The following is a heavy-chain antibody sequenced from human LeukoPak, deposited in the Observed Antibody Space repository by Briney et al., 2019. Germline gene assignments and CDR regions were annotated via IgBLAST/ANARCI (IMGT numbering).Heavy chain of an antibody. J-gene: IGHJ4*02. CDR1: GFTFDDYA. CDR3: ARDQRVTGRPDIDY. Sequence: PGGSLRLSCAASGFTFDDYAMHWVRQAPGKGLEWVSGISWNSGSIAYADSVKGRFTISRDNAKNSLYLQMNNLRAEDTAMYYCARDQRVTGRPDIDYWGQGTLVIVSS. CDR2: ISWNSGSI. V-gene: IGHV3-9*01. D-gene: IGHD6-6*01.